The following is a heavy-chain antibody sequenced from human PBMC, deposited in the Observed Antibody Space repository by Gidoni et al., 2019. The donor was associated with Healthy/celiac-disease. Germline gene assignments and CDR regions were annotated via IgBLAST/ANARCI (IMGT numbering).Heavy chain of an antibody. D-gene: IGHD4-4*01. CDR2: IYYSGST. Sequence: QLQLQESGPGLVKPSETLSLTCTVSGGSISSSSYYWGWIRQPPGKGLEWIGSIYYSGSTYYNPSLKSRVTISVDTSKNQFSLKLSSVTAADTAVYYCARHMTTVTIWFDPWGQGTLVTVSS. CDR3: ARHMTTVTIWFDP. V-gene: IGHV4-39*01. CDR1: GGSISSSSYY. J-gene: IGHJ5*02.